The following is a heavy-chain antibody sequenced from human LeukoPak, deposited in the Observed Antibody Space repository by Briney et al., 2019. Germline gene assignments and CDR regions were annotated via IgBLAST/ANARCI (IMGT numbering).Heavy chain of an antibody. CDR1: VGTFSSYA. J-gene: IGHJ4*02. V-gene: IGHV1-69*05. Sequence: SVKVSCKASVGTFSSYAISWVRQAPGQGLEWVGRIIPLFRTANYAQKVQGRVTITTDESTSTAYMELSSQRYEDTPVHYCASNYYGSGSLAYWGQGTLVTVSS. CDR3: ASNYYGSGSLAY. CDR2: IIPLFRTA. D-gene: IGHD3-10*01.